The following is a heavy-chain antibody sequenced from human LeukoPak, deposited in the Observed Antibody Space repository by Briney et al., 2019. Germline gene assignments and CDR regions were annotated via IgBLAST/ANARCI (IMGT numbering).Heavy chain of an antibody. D-gene: IGHD3-10*01. Sequence: PGRSLRLSCAASGFTFSSYAMHWVRQAPGKGLEWVAVISYDGSNKYYADSVKGRFTISRDNSKNTLYLQMNSLRAEDTAVYYCARVGLLWFGELLSQNFDYWGQGTLVTVSS. CDR3: ARVGLLWFGELLSQNFDY. CDR2: ISYDGSNK. CDR1: GFTFSSYA. J-gene: IGHJ4*02. V-gene: IGHV3-30-3*01.